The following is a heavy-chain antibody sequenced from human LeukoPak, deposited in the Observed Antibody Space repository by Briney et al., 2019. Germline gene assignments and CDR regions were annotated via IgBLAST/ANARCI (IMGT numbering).Heavy chain of an antibody. Sequence: SSETLSLTCTVSGGSISSYYWSWIRQPPGKGLEWIGYIYYSGSTYYNPSLKSRVTISVDTSKNQFSLKLSSVTAADTAVYYCAREVQLWTHLDYWGQGTLVTVSS. D-gene: IGHD5-18*01. CDR3: AREVQLWTHLDY. V-gene: IGHV4-59*06. J-gene: IGHJ4*02. CDR1: GGSISSYY. CDR2: IYYSGST.